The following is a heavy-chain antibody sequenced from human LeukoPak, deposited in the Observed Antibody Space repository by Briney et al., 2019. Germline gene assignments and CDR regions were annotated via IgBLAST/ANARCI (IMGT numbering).Heavy chain of an antibody. CDR2: ISGTGDKT. D-gene: IGHD6-13*01. J-gene: IGHJ4*02. CDR3: ARGYGSLST. CDR1: GFTFSSYA. Sequence: GGSLRLSCAASGFTFSSYAMSWVRQAPGKGLEWVSAISGTGDKTYYADSVRGRFTISRDNSKNTVYLQMNSLRAEDTAVYYCARGYGSLSTWGQGTLVTVSS. V-gene: IGHV3-23*01.